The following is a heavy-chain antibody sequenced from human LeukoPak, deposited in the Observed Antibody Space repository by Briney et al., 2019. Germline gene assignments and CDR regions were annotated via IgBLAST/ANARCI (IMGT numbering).Heavy chain of an antibody. CDR2: IRYDGSNK. V-gene: IGHV3-30*02. J-gene: IGHJ4*02. CDR3: AKDLYYDILTGPFDY. CDR1: GFTFSSYG. Sequence: GGSLRLSCAAAGFTFSSYGMHWVRQAPGKGLEWVAFIRYDGSNKYYADSVKGRFTISRDNSKNTLYLQMNSLRAEDTAVYYCAKDLYYDILTGPFDYWGQGTLVTVSS. D-gene: IGHD3-9*01.